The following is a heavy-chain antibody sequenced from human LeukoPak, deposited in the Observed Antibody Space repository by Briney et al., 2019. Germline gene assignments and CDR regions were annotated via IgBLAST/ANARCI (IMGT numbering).Heavy chain of an antibody. J-gene: IGHJ4*02. CDR3: AREDDFWSGYSDY. CDR1: GYSISSDYY. CDR2: IYHSGST. D-gene: IGHD3-3*01. V-gene: IGHV4-38-2*02. Sequence: PSETLSLTCTVSGYSISSDYYWGWIRQPPGKGLEWIGSIYHSGSTYYNPSLKSRVTISVDTSKNQFSMKLSSVTAADTAVYYCAREDDFWSGYSDYWGQGTLVTVSS.